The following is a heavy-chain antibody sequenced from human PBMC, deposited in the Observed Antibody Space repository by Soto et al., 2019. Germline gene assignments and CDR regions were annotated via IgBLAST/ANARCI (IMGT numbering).Heavy chain of an antibody. CDR2: ISSSGTTI. V-gene: IGHV3-11*01. D-gene: IGHD5-18*01. Sequence: QVQLVESGGGLVQPGGSLRLSCAASRLTFSAYYMSWIRQAPGKGLKWLSHISSSGTTIHYANYGKGRFTISRDHAKKSLFLQMNSLRAEDTAVYYCVARIQLWNRVDFWGQGTLVTASS. CDR3: VARIQLWNRVDF. CDR1: RLTFSAYY. J-gene: IGHJ4*02.